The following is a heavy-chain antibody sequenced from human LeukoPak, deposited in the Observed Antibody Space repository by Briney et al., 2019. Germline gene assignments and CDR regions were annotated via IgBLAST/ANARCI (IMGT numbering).Heavy chain of an antibody. V-gene: IGHV4-59*08. Sequence: TPSETLSLTCTVSGGSISSYYWSWIRQAPGKGLEWIGNIYYSGSTNYSPSLKSRVTISVDTSKNQFSLKLSSVTAADTAVYYCVRHGTLGSTTYPLDYWGQGTLVTVSS. CDR2: IYYSGST. J-gene: IGHJ4*02. CDR1: GGSISSYY. D-gene: IGHD1-26*01. CDR3: VRHGTLGSTTYPLDY.